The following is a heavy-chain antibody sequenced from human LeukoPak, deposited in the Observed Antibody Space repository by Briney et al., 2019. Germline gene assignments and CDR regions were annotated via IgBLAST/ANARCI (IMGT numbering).Heavy chain of an antibody. CDR1: GFTFSSYG. CDR3: AKDWNYYDSSGYYPDY. Sequence: PGGSLRLSCAASGFTFSSYGMHWVRQAPGKGLEWVAVIWYDGSNKYYADSVKGRFTISSDNSKNTLYLQMNSLRAEDTAVYYCAKDWNYYDSSGYYPDYWSQGTLVTVSS. D-gene: IGHD3-22*01. J-gene: IGHJ4*02. V-gene: IGHV3-33*06. CDR2: IWYDGSNK.